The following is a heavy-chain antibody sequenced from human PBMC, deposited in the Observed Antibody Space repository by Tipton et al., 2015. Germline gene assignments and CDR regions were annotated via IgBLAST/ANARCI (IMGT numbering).Heavy chain of an antibody. V-gene: IGHV3-43*01. D-gene: IGHD2-2*01. CDR2: ISWDGSSI. J-gene: IGHJ4*02. CDR3: TKGDQLGFEY. Sequence: SLRLSCAASGFTFSTYGMHWVRQAPGKGLEWVSLISWDGSSIYYADSVKGRFTISRDNSKNSLYLQMKSLRTEDTALYYCTKGDQLGFEYWGQGTLVTVSS. CDR1: GFTFSTYG.